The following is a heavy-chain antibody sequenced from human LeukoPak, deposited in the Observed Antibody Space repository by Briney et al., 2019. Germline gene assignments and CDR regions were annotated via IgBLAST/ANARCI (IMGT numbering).Heavy chain of an antibody. D-gene: IGHD6-19*01. CDR3: ARDRGGWPDY. CDR1: RFTFSIFA. J-gene: IGHJ4*02. Sequence: HPGGSLRLSCAASRFTFSIFAMNWVRQAPGKGLEWLSYISSSSSTIYYADSVKGRFTISRDNAENSLYLQLNSLRPEDTGLYYCARDRGGWPDYWGQGTLVTVSS. V-gene: IGHV3-48*01. CDR2: ISSSSSTI.